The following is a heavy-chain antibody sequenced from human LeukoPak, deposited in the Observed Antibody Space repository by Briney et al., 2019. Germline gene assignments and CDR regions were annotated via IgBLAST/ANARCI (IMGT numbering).Heavy chain of an antibody. CDR2: INHSGST. J-gene: IGHJ4*02. CDR1: GGSFSGYY. D-gene: IGHD1-26*01. V-gene: IGHV4-34*01. Sequence: SETLSLTCAVYGGSFSGYYWSWIRQPPGKGLEWIGEINHSGSTNYNPSLKSRVTISVDTSKNQFSLKLSSVTAADTAVYYCARGGSVDSGSYPTAIDYWGQGTLVTVSS. CDR3: ARGGSVDSGSYPTAIDY.